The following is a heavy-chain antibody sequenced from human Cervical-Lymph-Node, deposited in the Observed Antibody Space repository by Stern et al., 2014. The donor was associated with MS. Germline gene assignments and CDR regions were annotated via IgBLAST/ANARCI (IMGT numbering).Heavy chain of an antibody. CDR3: ARDRLAVDGNWFDT. CDR1: GFSFTDFS. J-gene: IGHJ5*02. D-gene: IGHD6-19*01. Sequence: DQLVESGGGLVKPGGSLRLSCAASGFSFTDFSMSWIRQVPGKGLEWVSYTSSSGSDRLYADSVKGRFTVSRDGAKNSVHLQMNSLRAEDTAVYYCARDRLAVDGNWFDTWGQGTLVSVSS. V-gene: IGHV3-11*01. CDR2: TSSSGSDR.